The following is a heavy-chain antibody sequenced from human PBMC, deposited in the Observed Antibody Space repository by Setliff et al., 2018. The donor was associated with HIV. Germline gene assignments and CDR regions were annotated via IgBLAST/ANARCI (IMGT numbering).Heavy chain of an antibody. J-gene: IGHJ6*03. V-gene: IGHV3-11*01. CDR3: ARGNSRRLRVHYYYYYMDV. D-gene: IGHD4-17*01. CDR1: GFTFSDYY. Sequence: LRLSCVASGFTFSDYYMIWIRQAPGQGLEWVSYISTSSATKYYADSVKGRFTISRDNAKNSLYLQMNSVRADDTAVYYCARGNSRRLRVHYYYYYMDVWGKGTTVTVSS. CDR2: ISTSSATK.